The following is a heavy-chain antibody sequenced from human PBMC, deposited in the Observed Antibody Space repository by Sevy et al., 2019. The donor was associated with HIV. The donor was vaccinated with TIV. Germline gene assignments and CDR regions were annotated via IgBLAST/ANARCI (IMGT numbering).Heavy chain of an antibody. CDR2: ISGTGNTI. CDR1: GFTFSSHS. J-gene: IGHJ4*02. CDR3: ARVPPYYDSNVSDF. D-gene: IGHD3-22*01. V-gene: IGHV3-48*02. Sequence: LSLTCAASGFTFSSHSMNWVRQTPGKGLEWISYISGTGNTIYYADSVKGRFTISRDNAKKSLYLQLKSLRDEETAIYYCARVPPYYDSNVSDFWGQGSLVTVSS.